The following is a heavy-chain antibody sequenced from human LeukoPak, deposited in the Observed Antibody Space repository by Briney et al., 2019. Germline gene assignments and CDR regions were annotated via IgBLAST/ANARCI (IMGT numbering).Heavy chain of an antibody. V-gene: IGHV3-30-3*01. CDR3: AFSSGWTFDY. D-gene: IGHD6-19*01. J-gene: IGHJ4*02. Sequence: PGGSLRLSCAASGLTFSSYAMHWVRQAPGKGLEWVAVISYDGSNKYYADSVKGRFTISRDNSKNTLYLQMNSLRAEDTAVYYCAFSSGWTFDYWGQGTLVTVSS. CDR2: ISYDGSNK. CDR1: GLTFSSYA.